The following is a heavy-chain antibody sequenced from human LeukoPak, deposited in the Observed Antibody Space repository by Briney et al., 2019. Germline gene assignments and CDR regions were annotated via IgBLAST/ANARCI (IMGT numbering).Heavy chain of an antibody. J-gene: IGHJ4*02. CDR1: GFTFSGYA. Sequence: GGSLRLSCAASGFTFSGYAMSWVRQAPGKGLEWVSAISGSGGSTYYADSVKGRFTISRDNSKNTLYLQMNSLRAEDTAVYYCAKASMVRGVIISGVFDYWGQGTLVTVSS. V-gene: IGHV3-23*01. CDR2: ISGSGGST. CDR3: AKASMVRGVIISGVFDY. D-gene: IGHD3-10*01.